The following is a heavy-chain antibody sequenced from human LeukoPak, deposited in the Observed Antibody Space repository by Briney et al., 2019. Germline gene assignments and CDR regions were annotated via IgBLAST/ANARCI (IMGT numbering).Heavy chain of an antibody. Sequence: EASVKVSFKVSGYTLTELSMHWVRQAPGKGLEWMGGFDPEDGETIYAQKFQGRVTMTEDTSTDTAYMELSSLRSEDTAVYYCATHSSWPFEFDYWGQGTLVTVSS. CDR2: FDPEDGET. V-gene: IGHV1-24*01. J-gene: IGHJ4*02. CDR1: GYTLTELS. CDR3: ATHSSWPFEFDY. D-gene: IGHD6-13*01.